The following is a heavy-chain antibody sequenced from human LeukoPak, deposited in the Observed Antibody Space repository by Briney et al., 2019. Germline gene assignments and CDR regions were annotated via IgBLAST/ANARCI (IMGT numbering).Heavy chain of an antibody. CDR2: ISSSSSYI. CDR3: AKLPRRGSYWYFDY. CDR1: GFTFSSYS. Sequence: GGSLRLSCAASGFTFSSYSMNWVRQAPGKGLEWVSSISSSSSYIYYADSVKGRFTISRDNAKNSLYLQMNSLRAEDTAVYYCAKLPRRGSYWYFDYWGQGTLVTVSS. V-gene: IGHV3-21*01. D-gene: IGHD1-26*01. J-gene: IGHJ4*02.